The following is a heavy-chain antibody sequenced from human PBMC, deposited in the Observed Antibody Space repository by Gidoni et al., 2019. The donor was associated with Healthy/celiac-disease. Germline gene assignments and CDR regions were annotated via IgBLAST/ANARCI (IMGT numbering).Heavy chain of an antibody. J-gene: IGHJ4*02. CDR2: IRSKAYGGKK. V-gene: IGHV3-49*04. D-gene: IGHD3-22*01. CDR3: TRELYYYDSSGYSDYFDY. Sequence: EVQLVESGGGLVQPGRSLRLSCTASGFTFGDYAMSWVRQAPGKGLEWVGFIRSKAYGGKKEYASSVKGRSTISRDDSKSIAYLQMNSLKTEDTAVYYCTRELYYYDSSGYSDYFDYWGQGTLVTFSS. CDR1: GFTFGDYA.